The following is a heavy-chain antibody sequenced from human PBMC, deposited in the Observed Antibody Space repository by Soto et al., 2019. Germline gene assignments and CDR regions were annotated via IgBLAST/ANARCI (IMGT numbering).Heavy chain of an antibody. Sequence: SETLSLTCTVAGHSINSDYYWGWIRQPPGKGLEWIGSIYPGGGTYYNPSLKSRVTISIDTSKNQFSLRLTSVTAADTAMYYCARKGYYPSGRINLFDAWGQGTLVTVSS. CDR3: ARKGYYPSGRINLFDA. CDR2: IYPGGGT. V-gene: IGHV4-38-2*02. CDR1: GHSINSDYY. D-gene: IGHD3-10*01. J-gene: IGHJ4*02.